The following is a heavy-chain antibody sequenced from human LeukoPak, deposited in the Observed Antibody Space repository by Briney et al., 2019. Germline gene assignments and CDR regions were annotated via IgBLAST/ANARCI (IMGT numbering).Heavy chain of an antibody. CDR1: GVTVSSNY. CDR2: IYSGGST. Sequence: PGGSLRLSCAASGVTVSSNYMSWGRQAPAKGQEWGSRIYSGGSTYYTDSVKGRFTIYRDNSKNTLYLQMNSLRAEDTAVYYCARDLAGYNSFDYWGQGTLVTVSS. D-gene: IGHD5-24*01. V-gene: IGHV3-66*01. J-gene: IGHJ4*02. CDR3: ARDLAGYNSFDY.